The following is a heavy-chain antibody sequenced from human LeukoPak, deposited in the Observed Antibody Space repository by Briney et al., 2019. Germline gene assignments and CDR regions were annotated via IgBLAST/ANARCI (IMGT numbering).Heavy chain of an antibody. CDR3: ARQRRYSYGSYYYYGMDV. CDR2: IYYSGST. J-gene: IGHJ6*02. CDR1: GGSISSYY. V-gene: IGHV4-59*08. D-gene: IGHD5-18*01. Sequence: SETLSLTCTVSGGSISSYYWSWIRQPPGKGLKWIGYIYYSGSTNYNPSLKSRVTISVDTSKNQFSLKLSSVTAADTAVYYCARQRRYSYGSYYYYGMDVWGQGTTVTVSS.